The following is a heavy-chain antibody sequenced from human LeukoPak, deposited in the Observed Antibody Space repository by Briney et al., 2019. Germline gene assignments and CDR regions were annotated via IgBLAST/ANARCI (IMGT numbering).Heavy chain of an antibody. CDR1: GFTFSIYA. J-gene: IGHJ4*02. Sequence: GGSLRLSCAASGFTFSIYAMNWVRQAPGKGLEWVSTISSDGGSTYYADSVKGRFTISRDNPKNTLYLQMNSLRAEDTAVYYCARAIIEGPRYFDYWGQGSLVTVSS. D-gene: IGHD1-26*01. V-gene: IGHV3-23*01. CDR3: ARAIIEGPRYFDY. CDR2: ISSDGGST.